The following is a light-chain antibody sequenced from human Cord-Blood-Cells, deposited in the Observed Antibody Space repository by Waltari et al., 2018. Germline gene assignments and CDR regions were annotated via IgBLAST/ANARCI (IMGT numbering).Light chain of an antibody. Sequence: QSALTQPASVSGSPGQSITISCTGTRSDVGGYNYVSWYQQHPGKAPKLMIYEVSHRPSGVSNRFSGSKSGNTASLTISGLQAEDDADYYCSSYTSSSTLFGGGTKLTVL. CDR2: EVS. J-gene: IGLJ2*01. CDR1: RSDVGGYNY. V-gene: IGLV2-14*01. CDR3: SSYTSSSTL.